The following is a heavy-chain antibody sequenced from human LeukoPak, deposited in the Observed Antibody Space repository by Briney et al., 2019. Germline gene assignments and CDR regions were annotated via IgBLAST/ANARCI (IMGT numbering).Heavy chain of an antibody. D-gene: IGHD2/OR15-2a*01. V-gene: IGHV3-30*18. CDR1: GFTFSSYG. CDR3: AKDQGTTEYYFDY. Sequence: GGSLRLSYAASGFTFSSYGMHWVRQAPGKGLEWVAVISYDGSNKYYADSVKGRFTISRDNSKNTLYLQMNSLRAEDTAVYYCAKDQGTTEYYFDYWGQGTLVTVSS. CDR2: ISYDGSNK. J-gene: IGHJ4*02.